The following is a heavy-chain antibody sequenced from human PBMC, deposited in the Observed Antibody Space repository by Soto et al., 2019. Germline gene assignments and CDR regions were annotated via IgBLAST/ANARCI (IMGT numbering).Heavy chain of an antibody. CDR3: AREKAIMITFGGVIAHNWFDT. Sequence: PGESLKISCAASGFTFSSYAMHWVRQAPGKGLEWVAVISYDGSNKYYADSVKGRFTISRDNSKNTLYLQMNSLRAEDTAVYYCAREKAIMITFGGVIAHNWFDTWGQGTLVTVSS. V-gene: IGHV3-30-3*01. D-gene: IGHD3-16*02. J-gene: IGHJ5*02. CDR1: GFTFSSYA. CDR2: ISYDGSNK.